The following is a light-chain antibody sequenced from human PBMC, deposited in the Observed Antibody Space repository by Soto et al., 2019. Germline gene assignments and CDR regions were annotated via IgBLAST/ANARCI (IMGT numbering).Light chain of an antibody. Sequence: PLTQSPSSLSASVGDRVTITCRASQGISSNLAWYQQKPGRAPKLLLFGASTLQSGVPSRFSGSGSGTDFTLTISSLQPEDFATYFCQKLNAYPPWTFGQGTKVEIK. V-gene: IGKV1-9*01. J-gene: IGKJ1*01. CDR3: QKLNAYPPWT. CDR1: QGISSN. CDR2: GAS.